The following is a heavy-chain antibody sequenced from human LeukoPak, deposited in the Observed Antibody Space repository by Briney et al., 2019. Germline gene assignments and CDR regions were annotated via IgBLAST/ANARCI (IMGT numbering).Heavy chain of an antibody. CDR1: GFTFSSYA. Sequence: GGSLRLSCAASGFTFSSYAMSWVPQAPGKGLEWVSAISGSGGSTYYADSVKGRFTISRDNSKNTLYLQMNSLRAEDTAVYYCAKGGSSLLWFGELDLEFDYWGQGTLVTVSS. J-gene: IGHJ4*02. D-gene: IGHD3-10*01. V-gene: IGHV3-23*01. CDR2: ISGSGGST. CDR3: AKGGSSLLWFGELDLEFDY.